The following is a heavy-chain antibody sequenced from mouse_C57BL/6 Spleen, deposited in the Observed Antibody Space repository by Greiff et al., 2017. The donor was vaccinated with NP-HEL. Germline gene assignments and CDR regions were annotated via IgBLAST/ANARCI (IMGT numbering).Heavy chain of an antibody. V-gene: IGHV1-54*01. D-gene: IGHD2-3*01. CDR3: ARYHDGYYGGFAY. J-gene: IGHJ3*01. CDR2: INPGSGGT. Sequence: VHLVESGAELVRPGTSVKVSCKASGYAFTNYLIEWVKQRPGQGLEWIGVINPGSGGTNYNEKFKGKATLTADKSSSTAYMQLSSLTSEDSAVYFCARYHDGYYGGFAYWGQGTLVTVSA. CDR1: GYAFTNYL.